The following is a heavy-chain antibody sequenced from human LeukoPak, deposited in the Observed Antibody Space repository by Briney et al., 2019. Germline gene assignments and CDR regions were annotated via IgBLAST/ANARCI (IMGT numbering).Heavy chain of an antibody. Sequence: SETLSLTCTVSGGSTSSYYLSWIRQPAGKGLEWIGRIYTSGSTNYNPSLKSRVTTSVDTSKNQFSLKLSSVTAPDTAVYYCARDQLYGSYYYYYMDVWGKGTTVTVSS. CDR3: ARDQLYGSYYYYYMDV. J-gene: IGHJ6*03. D-gene: IGHD4-17*01. CDR2: IYTSGST. CDR1: GGSTSSYY. V-gene: IGHV4-4*07.